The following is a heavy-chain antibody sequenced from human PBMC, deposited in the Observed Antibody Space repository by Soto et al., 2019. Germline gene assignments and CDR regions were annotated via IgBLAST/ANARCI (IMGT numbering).Heavy chain of an antibody. J-gene: IGHJ6*02. CDR2: ISYDGSNK. D-gene: IGHD2-2*02. Sequence: GGSLRLSCAASGFTFSSYGMHWVRQAPGKGLEWVAVISYDGSNKYYADSVKGRFTISRDNSKNTLYLQMNSLRAEDTAVYYCAKEVGYCSSTSCYSGMDVWGQGTTVTVSS. CDR3: AKEVGYCSSTSCYSGMDV. CDR1: GFTFSSYG. V-gene: IGHV3-30*18.